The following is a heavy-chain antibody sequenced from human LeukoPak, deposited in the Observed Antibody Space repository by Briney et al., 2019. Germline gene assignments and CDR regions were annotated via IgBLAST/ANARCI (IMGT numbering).Heavy chain of an antibody. CDR3: ARGRGAWILYSSSWYWWFDP. D-gene: IGHD6-13*01. J-gene: IGHJ5*02. CDR1: GGSISSGSYY. Sequence: KPSETLSLTCTVSGGSISSGSYYWSWIRQPAGKGLEWIGEINHSGSTNYNPSLKSRVTISVDTSKNQFSLKLSSVTAAGTAVYYCARGRGAWILYSSSWYWWFDPWGQGTLVAVSS. V-gene: IGHV4-61*10. CDR2: INHSGST.